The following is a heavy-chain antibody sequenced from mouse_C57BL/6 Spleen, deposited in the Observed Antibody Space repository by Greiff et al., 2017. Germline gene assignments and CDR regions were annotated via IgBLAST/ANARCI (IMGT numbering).Heavy chain of an antibody. CDR2: FYPGRGSI. CDR3: ARHEGASYYYAMDY. D-gene: IGHD3-1*01. Sequence: VQLQQSGAELVKPAPSVTLSCKASGYPFTESTIHWVKQRSGQGLEWIGWFYPGRGSIKYNEKFKDKATLTADQSSSSVYMELSRWTSEDSAVYFCARHEGASYYYAMDYWGQGNSVTVSS. J-gene: IGHJ4*01. V-gene: IGHV1-62-2*01. CDR1: GYPFTEST.